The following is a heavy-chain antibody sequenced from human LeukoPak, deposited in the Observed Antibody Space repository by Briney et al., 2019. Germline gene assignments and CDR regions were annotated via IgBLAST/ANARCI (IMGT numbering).Heavy chain of an antibody. CDR3: ARDIGDYYYYFYMDV. J-gene: IGHJ6*03. CDR1: GFTFSDYY. CDR2: IKQDGSEK. D-gene: IGHD2-15*01. Sequence: GGSLRLSCAASGFTFSDYYMSWIRQAPGKGLEWVANIKQDGSEKYYVDSVKGRFTISRDNAKNSLYLQMNSLRAEDTAVYYCARDIGDYYYYFYMDVWGKGTTVTVSS. V-gene: IGHV3-7*01.